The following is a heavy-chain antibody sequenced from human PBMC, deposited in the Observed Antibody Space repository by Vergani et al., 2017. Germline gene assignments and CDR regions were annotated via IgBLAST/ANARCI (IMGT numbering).Heavy chain of an antibody. J-gene: IGHJ3*02. CDR3: ARQSTVTNRADAFDI. CDR2: IYPGDSDT. CDR1: GYSFTTYW. D-gene: IGHD4-17*01. Sequence: EVQLVQSGAEVKKPGESLKISCTGSGYSFTTYWIGWVRQMPGKGLECMGIIYPGDSDTRYSPSFQGQVTISADKSISTAYLQWSSLKASDTAMYYCARQSTVTNRADAFDIWGQGTMVTVSS. V-gene: IGHV5-51*01.